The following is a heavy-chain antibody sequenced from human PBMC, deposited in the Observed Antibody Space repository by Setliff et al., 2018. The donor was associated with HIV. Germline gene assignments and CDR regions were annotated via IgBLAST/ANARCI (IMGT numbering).Heavy chain of an antibody. D-gene: IGHD3-10*01. J-gene: IGHJ6*02. CDR1: GGSFTDFY. V-gene: IGHV4-34*01. CDR3: ARTSMVRGTKYGMDV. CDR2: MHQSGRT. Sequence: PSETLSLTCAVYGGSFTDFYWAWIRQSPGKGLEWIGSMHQSGRTQYNPSLKSRVTISGDTSKSQFSLNLSSVTAADTAVYYCARTSMVRGTKYGMDVWGQGTTVTVSS.